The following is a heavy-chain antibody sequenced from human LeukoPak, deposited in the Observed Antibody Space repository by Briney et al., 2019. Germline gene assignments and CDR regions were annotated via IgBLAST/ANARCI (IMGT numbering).Heavy chain of an antibody. Sequence: GGSLRLSCAASGFTFSSYAMHWVRQAPGKGLEWVAVISYDGSNKYYADSVKGRFTISRDNSKNTLYLQMNSLRAEDTAVYYCARGDQYYDILTGYFYVGAVDYWGQGTLVTVSS. CDR1: GFTFSSYA. CDR2: ISYDGSNK. V-gene: IGHV3-30*04. D-gene: IGHD3-9*01. J-gene: IGHJ4*02. CDR3: ARGDQYYDILTGYFYVGAVDY.